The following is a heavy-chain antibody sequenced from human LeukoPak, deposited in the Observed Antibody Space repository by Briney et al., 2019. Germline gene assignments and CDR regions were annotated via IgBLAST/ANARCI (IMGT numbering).Heavy chain of an antibody. CDR2: SYDSGST. CDR3: ARVGSGSFDY. CDR1: GGSISSGDYY. V-gene: IGHV4-61*08. J-gene: IGHJ4*02. Sequence: SQTLSLTCTVSGGSISSGDYYWSWIRQPPGMGLEWIGYSYDSGSTYCNPSLKTRVTISVDTSKNQFSLKLSSVTAADTAVYYCARVGSGSFDYWGQGTLVTVSS. D-gene: IGHD6-19*01.